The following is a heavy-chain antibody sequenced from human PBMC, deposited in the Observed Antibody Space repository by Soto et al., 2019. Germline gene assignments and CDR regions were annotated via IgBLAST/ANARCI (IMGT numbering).Heavy chain of an antibody. CDR1: GGSISSGGYH. V-gene: IGHV4-31*03. Sequence: QVQLQESGPGLVKPSQTLSLTCTVSGGSISSGGYHWSWLRQRPGKGLEWIGYIYYSGNIYYNPSLKSRVTISLDESKNQFSLKLSSVTAADTAVYYCARDANYGDYSPRGFDPWGQGTMVTVSS. CDR2: IYYSGNI. D-gene: IGHD4-17*01. J-gene: IGHJ5*02. CDR3: ARDANYGDYSPRGFDP.